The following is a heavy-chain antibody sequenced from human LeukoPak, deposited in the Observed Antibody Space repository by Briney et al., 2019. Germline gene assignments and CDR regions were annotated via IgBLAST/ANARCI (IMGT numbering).Heavy chain of an antibody. V-gene: IGHV3-74*01. Sequence: PGGSLRLSCAASGFTFSSHWMHWVRQAPGKGLVWVSRINSGGSSISYADSVKGRFTISRDNSKNTLYLQMNSLRAEDTAVYYCAKYVVVVAATHYFDYWGQGTLVTVSS. J-gene: IGHJ4*02. CDR3: AKYVVVVAATHYFDY. CDR2: INSGGSSI. D-gene: IGHD2-15*01. CDR1: GFTFSSHW.